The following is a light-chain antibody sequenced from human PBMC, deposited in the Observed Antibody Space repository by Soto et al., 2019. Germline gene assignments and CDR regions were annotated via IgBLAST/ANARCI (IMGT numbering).Light chain of an antibody. V-gene: IGKV1-5*03. CDR2: EAS. Sequence: IQMTQSPNTLSASVGDSVSFTCRACESVGGHLAWYQQKPGNAPKLLIYEASALESGVPSRFSGSGYGTEFTLTINGLLPEDFVTYYCQQYNNWPSFGQGTKVDIK. J-gene: IGKJ1*01. CDR3: QQYNNWPS. CDR1: ESVGGH.